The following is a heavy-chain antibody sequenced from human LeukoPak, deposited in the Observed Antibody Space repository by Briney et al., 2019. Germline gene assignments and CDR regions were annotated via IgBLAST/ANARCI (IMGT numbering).Heavy chain of an antibody. Sequence: ASLKVSCKASGYTFTDYYIHWVRQAPGQRLEWMGLINPGGDNTNYAQNFQGRVTMTSDTSARTVYMELSSLRSEDTAIYYCARIRDGYNDAYDIWGQGTVVTVPS. V-gene: IGHV1-46*01. CDR2: INPGGDNT. CDR1: GYTFTDYY. CDR3: ARIRDGYNDAYDI. D-gene: IGHD5-24*01. J-gene: IGHJ3*02.